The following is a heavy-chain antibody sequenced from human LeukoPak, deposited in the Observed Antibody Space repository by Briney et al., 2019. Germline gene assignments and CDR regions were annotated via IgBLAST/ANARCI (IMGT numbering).Heavy chain of an antibody. CDR3: GTGPGDYEVH. V-gene: IGHV1-46*01. Sequence: RASVKVSCKASGYTFTRDYMHWVRQAPGQGLEWMGIINPGADTTSYAQKFQGRVAVTRDTSTSTGYMELSRLTSEDTAVYYCGTGPGDYEVHRGQGNLITVSS. J-gene: IGHJ4*02. CDR1: GYTFTRDY. CDR2: INPGADTT. D-gene: IGHD4-17*01.